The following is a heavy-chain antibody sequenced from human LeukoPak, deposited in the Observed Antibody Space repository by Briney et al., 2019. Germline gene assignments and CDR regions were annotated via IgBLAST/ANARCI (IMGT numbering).Heavy chain of an antibody. CDR2: IYHTGST. J-gene: IGHJ4*02. V-gene: IGHV4-59*01. CDR1: GGSISSYY. CDR3: ARQYYYESSGFWY. Sequence: SETLSLTCTVSGGSISSYYWSWIRQPPGKGLEWIGYIYHTGSTKCNPSLKSRVTISVDTSKNQFSLKLSSVTAADTAVYYCARQYYYESSGFWYWGQGTLVTVSS. D-gene: IGHD3-22*01.